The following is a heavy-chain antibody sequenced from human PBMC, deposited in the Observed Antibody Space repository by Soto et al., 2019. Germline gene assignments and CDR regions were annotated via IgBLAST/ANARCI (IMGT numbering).Heavy chain of an antibody. CDR3: ASSMTTVVTGGWFYP. V-gene: IGHV4-31*03. CDR2: IYYSGST. J-gene: IGHJ5*02. D-gene: IGHD4-17*01. CDR1: GGSISSGGYY. Sequence: SETLSLTCTVSGGSISSGGYYWSWIRQHPGKGLEWIGYIYYSGSTYYNPSLKSRVTISVDTSKNQFSLKLSSVTAADTAVYYCASSMTTVVTGGWFYPWGQGTLVTVSS.